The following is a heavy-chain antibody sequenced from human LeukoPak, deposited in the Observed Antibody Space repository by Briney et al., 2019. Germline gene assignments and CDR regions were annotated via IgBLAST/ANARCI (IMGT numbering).Heavy chain of an antibody. CDR2: INAGNGNT. J-gene: IGHJ3*02. CDR3: ARDMGYGDYTGDAFDI. D-gene: IGHD4-17*01. V-gene: IGHV1-3*01. Sequence: ASVKVSCKASGYTFTSYAMHWVRQAPGQRLEWMGWINAGNGNTKYSQKFQGRVTITRDTSASTAYMELSSLRSEDTAVYYCARDMGYGDYTGDAFDIWGQGTMVTVSS. CDR1: GYTFTSYA.